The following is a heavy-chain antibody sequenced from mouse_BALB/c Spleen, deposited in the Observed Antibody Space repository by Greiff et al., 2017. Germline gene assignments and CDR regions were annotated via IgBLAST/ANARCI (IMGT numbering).Heavy chain of an antibody. Sequence: QVQLQQSGAELVRPGTSVKISCKASGYTFTNYWLGWVKQRPGHGLEWIGDIYPGGGYTNYNEKFKGKATLTADTSSSTAYMQLSSLTSEDSAVYFCAQTTATGAMDYWGQGTSVTVSS. V-gene: IGHV1-63*02. CDR2: IYPGGGYT. CDR3: AQTTATGAMDY. D-gene: IGHD1-2*01. J-gene: IGHJ4*01. CDR1: GYTFTNYW.